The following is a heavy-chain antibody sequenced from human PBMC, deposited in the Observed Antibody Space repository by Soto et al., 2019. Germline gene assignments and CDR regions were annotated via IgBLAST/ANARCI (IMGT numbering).Heavy chain of an antibody. CDR1: GFTFSNSA. Sequence: EVRLLESGRGLVQPGGSLRLSCATSGFTFSNSAMSWVRQAPGKGLEWVSFISFSGGNTYYADSVKGRFTISGDNSKNTLYLQMNSLRAEDTAAYYCAKATLRVNTGYVFDYWGQGTLVTVSS. CDR3: AKATLRVNTGYVFDY. V-gene: IGHV3-23*01. J-gene: IGHJ4*02. CDR2: ISFSGGNT. D-gene: IGHD3-9*01.